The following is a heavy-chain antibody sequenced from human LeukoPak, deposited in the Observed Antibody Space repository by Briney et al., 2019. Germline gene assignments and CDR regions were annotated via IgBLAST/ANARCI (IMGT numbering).Heavy chain of an antibody. D-gene: IGHD3-22*01. Sequence: TGGSLRLSCAASGFTFSSYAMNWVRQAPGKGLEWVSAISGSGGSTYYADSVKGRFTISRENAKNSLYLQMNSLRAGDTAVYYCARGGTYYYDSSGYYSFDYWGQGTLVTVSS. CDR3: ARGGTYYYDSSGYYSFDY. CDR1: GFTFSSYA. V-gene: IGHV3-23*01. J-gene: IGHJ4*02. CDR2: ISGSGGST.